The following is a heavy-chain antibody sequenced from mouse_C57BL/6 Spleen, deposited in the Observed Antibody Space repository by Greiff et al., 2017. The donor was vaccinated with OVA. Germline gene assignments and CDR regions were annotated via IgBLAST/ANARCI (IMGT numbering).Heavy chain of an antibody. CDR1: GYTFTSYW. D-gene: IGHD2-4*01. V-gene: IGHV1-61*01. CDR2: IYPSDSET. CDR3: ATYDYDWYYFDY. Sequence: QVQLKQPGAELVRPGSSVKLSCKASGYTFTSYWMDWVKQRPGQGLEWIGNIYPSDSETHYNQKFKDKATLTVDKSSSTAYMQLSSLTSEDSAVYYCATYDYDWYYFDYWGQGTTLTVSS. J-gene: IGHJ2*01.